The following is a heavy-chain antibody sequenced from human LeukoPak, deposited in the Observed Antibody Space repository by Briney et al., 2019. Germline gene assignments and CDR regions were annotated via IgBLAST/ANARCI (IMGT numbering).Heavy chain of an antibody. Sequence: GSLRLSCAASGFTFSSYAMSWVRQAPGKGLEWVSAISGSGGSTYYADSVKGRFTISRDNSKNTLYLQMNSLRAEDTAVYYCAKDHSSSWKGAGYFDYWGQGTLVTVSS. V-gene: IGHV3-23*01. CDR3: AKDHSSSWKGAGYFDY. CDR1: GFTFSSYA. J-gene: IGHJ4*02. CDR2: ISGSGGST. D-gene: IGHD6-13*01.